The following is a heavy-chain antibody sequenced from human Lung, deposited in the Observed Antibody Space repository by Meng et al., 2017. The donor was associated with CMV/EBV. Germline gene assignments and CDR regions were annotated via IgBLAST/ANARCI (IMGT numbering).Heavy chain of an antibody. Sequence: GESXKISCTASGFTFSDYSMHWVRQAPGKGLEWISYIRDTTGTTYYADSVKGRFTISRDNAKSSLLLQMNSLRVEDTAVYYCARGGGATAGGLGYYGMDGXGQGXTVTVSS. CDR2: IRDTTGTT. CDR3: ARGGGATAGGLGYYGMDG. J-gene: IGHJ6*02. D-gene: IGHD6-13*01. V-gene: IGHV3-48*04. CDR1: GFTFSDYS.